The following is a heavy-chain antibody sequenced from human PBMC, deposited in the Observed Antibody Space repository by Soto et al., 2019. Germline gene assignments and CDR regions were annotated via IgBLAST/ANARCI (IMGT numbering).Heavy chain of an antibody. CDR2: INAGNGNT. J-gene: IGHJ6*04. Sequence: ASVKVSCKASGYTSTSYPMHWVRQAPGQRLEWMGWINAGNGNTKYSQKFQGRVTITRDASASTAYMELSSLRSEDTAVYYCASRPGTTTPYYYYGMDVWGEGTTVTVSS. CDR1: GYTSTSYP. D-gene: IGHD1-1*01. V-gene: IGHV1-3*01. CDR3: ASRPGTTTPYYYYGMDV.